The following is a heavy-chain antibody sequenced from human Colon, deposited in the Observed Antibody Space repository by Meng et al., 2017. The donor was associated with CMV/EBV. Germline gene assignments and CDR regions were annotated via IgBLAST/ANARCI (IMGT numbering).Heavy chain of an antibody. V-gene: IGHV3-30*02. J-gene: IGHJ6*02. CDR2: IEYDGSNK. CDR1: GFIFSSYG. CDR3: AKEFPSLKLVPYHYYAMDV. D-gene: IGHD3-9*01. Sequence: GGSLRLSCEASGFIFSSYGMHWVRQAPGKGLEWVALIEYDGSNKKYVDSVKGRFTITRDNSKNTLYLQMNSLRPDDTAVYYCAKEFPSLKLVPYHYYAMDVWGQGTTVTVSS.